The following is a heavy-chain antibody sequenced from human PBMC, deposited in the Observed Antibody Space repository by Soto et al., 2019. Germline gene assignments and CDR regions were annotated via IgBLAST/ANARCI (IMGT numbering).Heavy chain of an antibody. V-gene: IGHV4-30-2*01. CDR3: ARAHIVVVNERWFDP. J-gene: IGHJ5*02. CDR2: IYHSGST. Sequence: QLQLQESGSGLVKPSQTLSLTCAVSGGSISSGGYSWSWIRQPPGKGLEWIGYIYHSGSTYYNPSPKSRVTISVDRSKNQISLKLSSVTAADTAVYYCARAHIVVVNERWFDPWGKGTLVTVSS. D-gene: IGHD2-21*01. CDR1: GGSISSGGYS.